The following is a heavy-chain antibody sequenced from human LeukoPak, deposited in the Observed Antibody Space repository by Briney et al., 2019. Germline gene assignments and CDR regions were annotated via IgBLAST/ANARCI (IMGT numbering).Heavy chain of an antibody. CDR2: IYTSGST. CDR1: GGSISSGSYY. J-gene: IGHJ4*02. CDR3: TRGSIFADY. Sequence: SETLSLTCTVSGGSISSGSYYWSWIRQPAGKGLEWIGRIYTSGSTNYNPSLKSRVTISGDASKNQFSLKLSFVTAADTAVYYCTRGSIFADYWGQGTLVTVSS. D-gene: IGHD3-3*01. V-gene: IGHV4-61*02.